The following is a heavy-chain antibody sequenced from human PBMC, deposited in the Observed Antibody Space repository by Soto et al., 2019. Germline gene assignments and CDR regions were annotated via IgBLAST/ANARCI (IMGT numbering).Heavy chain of an antibody. J-gene: IGHJ6*02. CDR2: ISAYNGNT. Sequence: QVQLVQSGAEVKKPGASVKVSCKASGYTFTSYGISWVRQAPGQRLQRMGWISAYNGNTNYAQKLQGRVTMTTDTSTSTAYMELRSLRSDDTAVYYCARNGYSGYGSYYYYGMDVWGQGTTVTVSS. V-gene: IGHV1-18*01. CDR1: GYTFTSYG. CDR3: ARNGYSGYGSYYYYGMDV. D-gene: IGHD5-12*01.